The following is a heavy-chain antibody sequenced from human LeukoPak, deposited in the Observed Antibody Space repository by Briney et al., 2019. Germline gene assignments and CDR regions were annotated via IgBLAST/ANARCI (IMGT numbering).Heavy chain of an antibody. Sequence: GRSLRLFCAASGFTFRRYGMHWVRQAPGKGLEWVADIPYDGSNKYYADSVKGRFTISRDNSKNTLYLQMNSRRAVDTAVYYCAKELASAGTYYCYGMDVWGQGTTVTVSS. V-gene: IGHV3-30*18. CDR1: GFTFRRYG. CDR2: IPYDGSNK. CDR3: AKELASAGTYYCYGMDV. J-gene: IGHJ6*02. D-gene: IGHD6-13*01.